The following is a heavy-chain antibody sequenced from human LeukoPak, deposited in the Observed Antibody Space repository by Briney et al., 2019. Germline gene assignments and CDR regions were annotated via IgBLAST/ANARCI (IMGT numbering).Heavy chain of an antibody. Sequence: PGGSLRLSCAASGFTFSSYGMHWVRQAPGEGLEWVAVIWYDGSNKYYADSVKGRFTISRDNSKNTLYLQMNSLRAEDTAVYYCATSKQQLDYWGQGTLVTVSS. CDR1: GFTFSSYG. CDR3: ATSKQQLDY. CDR2: IWYDGSNK. D-gene: IGHD6-13*01. V-gene: IGHV3-33*01. J-gene: IGHJ4*02.